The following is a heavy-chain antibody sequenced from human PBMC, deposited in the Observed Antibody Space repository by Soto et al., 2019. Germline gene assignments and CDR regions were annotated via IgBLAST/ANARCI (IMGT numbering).Heavy chain of an antibody. CDR3: AKDLADAGYYYYGMDV. CDR2: ISGSGGST. J-gene: IGHJ6*02. Sequence: PGGSLRLSCAASGFTFSSYAMSWVRQAPGKGLEWVSAISGSGGSTYHADSVKGRFTISRDNSKNTLYLQMNSLRAEDTAVYYCAKDLADAGYYYYGMDVWGQGTTVTVSS. V-gene: IGHV3-23*01. D-gene: IGHD3-10*01. CDR1: GFTFSSYA.